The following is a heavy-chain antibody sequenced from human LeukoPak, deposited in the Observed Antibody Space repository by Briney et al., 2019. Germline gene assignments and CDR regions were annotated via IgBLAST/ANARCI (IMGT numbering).Heavy chain of an antibody. J-gene: IGHJ4*02. CDR1: GFTFDDYA. CDR2: ISRNSGSI. D-gene: IGHD5-12*01. CDR3: AKDLGYSGYDSIFDY. V-gene: IGHV3-9*01. Sequence: PGRSLRLSCAASGFTFDDYAMHWVRQAPGKGLEWVSGISRNSGSIGYADSVKGRFTISRDNAKNSLYLQMNSLRAEDTALYYCAKDLGYSGYDSIFDYWGQGTLVTVSS.